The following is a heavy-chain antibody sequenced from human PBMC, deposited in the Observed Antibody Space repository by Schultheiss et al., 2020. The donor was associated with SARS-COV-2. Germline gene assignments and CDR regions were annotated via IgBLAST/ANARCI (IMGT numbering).Heavy chain of an antibody. V-gene: IGHV3-30*18. CDR1: GFTLSSYG. CDR2: ISNDGSNQ. J-gene: IGHJ6*02. Sequence: GGSLRLSCAASGFTLSSYGMHWVRQAPDKGLEWVAVISNDGSNQYYADSVKGRFTISRDNSENTLYLQMNSLRPEDTAVYHCAKTDCSDIGCKLMDVWGQGTTVTVSS. D-gene: IGHD2-15*01. CDR3: AKTDCSDIGCKLMDV.